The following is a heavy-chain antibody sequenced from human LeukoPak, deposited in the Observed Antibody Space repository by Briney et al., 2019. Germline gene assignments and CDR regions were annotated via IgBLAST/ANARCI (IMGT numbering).Heavy chain of an antibody. CDR2: IYYSGNT. CDR1: RGSISNYY. Sequence: SETLSLTCTVSRGSISNYYWSWIRQPPGQGLEWIGYIYYSGNTNYTPSLRGRVTISLDTSKSQFSLNLSSVTAADTAVYYCVRAPGSTYSSYYFDSWGQGTLVTVSS. J-gene: IGHJ4*02. V-gene: IGHV4-59*01. CDR3: VRAPGSTYSSYYFDS. D-gene: IGHD2-2*01.